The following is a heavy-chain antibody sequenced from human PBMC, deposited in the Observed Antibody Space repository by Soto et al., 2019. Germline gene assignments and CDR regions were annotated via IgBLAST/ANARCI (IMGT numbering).Heavy chain of an antibody. J-gene: IGHJ6*02. D-gene: IGHD1-26*01. Sequence: PGESLKISCKGSGYSFTSYWIGWVRQMPGKGLEWMGIIYPGDSDTRYSPSFQGQVTISADKSISTAYLQWSSLKATDTAMYYCERPLYSGYNHYGMDVWGQGTTVTVSS. CDR1: GYSFTSYW. V-gene: IGHV5-51*01. CDR2: IYPGDSDT. CDR3: ERPLYSGYNHYGMDV.